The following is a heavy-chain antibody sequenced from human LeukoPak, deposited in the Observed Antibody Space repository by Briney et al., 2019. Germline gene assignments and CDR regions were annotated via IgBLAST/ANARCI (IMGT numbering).Heavy chain of an antibody. Sequence: GESLKISCKGSGYSFTSYWISWVRQMPGKGLEWMGRIDPSDSYTNYSPSFQGHVTISADKSISTAYLQWSSLKASDTAMYYCARKPRINVLRLYRSAPWGMDVWGQGTTVTVSS. V-gene: IGHV5-10-1*01. CDR3: ARKPRINVLRLYRSAPWGMDV. D-gene: IGHD3-3*01. J-gene: IGHJ6*02. CDR1: GYSFTSYW. CDR2: IDPSDSYT.